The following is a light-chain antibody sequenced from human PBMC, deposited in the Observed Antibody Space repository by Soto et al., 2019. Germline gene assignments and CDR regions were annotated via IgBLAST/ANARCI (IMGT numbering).Light chain of an antibody. CDR3: QQYNRYSRT. CDR2: DAS. J-gene: IGKJ1*01. Sequence: MTQSPSTLSASVGDRVTINCRASQSISSWLAWYQQKPGKAPKLLIYDASGLETGVPSRFSGSGSGTEFTLTIRSLQPDDFATYYCQQYNRYSRTFGQGTKVDIK. CDR1: QSISSW. V-gene: IGKV1-5*01.